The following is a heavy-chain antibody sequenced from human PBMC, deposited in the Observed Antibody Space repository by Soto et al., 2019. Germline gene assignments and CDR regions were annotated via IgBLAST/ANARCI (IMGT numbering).Heavy chain of an antibody. CDR3: ARGGQSRGGLDV. CDR2: TSTNKENT. D-gene: IGHD3-10*01. V-gene: IGHV1-18*04. Sequence: AQVKVSSKTSGSTFTSPGISWVRQPPGQGLEWMGWTSTNKENTNYAQKFQGRGTMTPDTPTSTAYMGLASLSSDDTAVYYWARGGQSRGGLDVWG. CDR1: GSTFTSPG. J-gene: IGHJ6*02.